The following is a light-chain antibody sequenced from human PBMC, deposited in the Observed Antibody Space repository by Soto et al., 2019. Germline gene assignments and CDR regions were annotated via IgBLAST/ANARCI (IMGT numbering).Light chain of an antibody. Sequence: QSVLTQPRSVSGSPGQSVTISCTGTSSDVGGYNFVSWFQQHPGKAPKLIIYDVIKRPSGAPHHLSGSKSGNTASLTISGLQAEDEADYFCCSYAGSYTHVFGTGTKVTVL. V-gene: IGLV2-11*01. CDR2: DVI. CDR1: SSDVGGYNF. J-gene: IGLJ1*01. CDR3: CSYAGSYTHV.